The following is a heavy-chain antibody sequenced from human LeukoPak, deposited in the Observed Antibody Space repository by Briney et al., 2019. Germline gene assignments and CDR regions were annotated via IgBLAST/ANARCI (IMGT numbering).Heavy chain of an antibody. CDR3: ARGYYDSSGYIDY. CDR2: INTDGSST. Sequence: PGGSLRLSCAASGFTFSSYWMHWVRQAPGKGLVRVSRINTDGSSTSYADSMKGRFTISRDNAKNTLYLQMNSLRAEDTAVYYCARGYYDSSGYIDYWGQGTLVTVSS. CDR1: GFTFSSYW. V-gene: IGHV3-74*01. D-gene: IGHD3-22*01. J-gene: IGHJ4*02.